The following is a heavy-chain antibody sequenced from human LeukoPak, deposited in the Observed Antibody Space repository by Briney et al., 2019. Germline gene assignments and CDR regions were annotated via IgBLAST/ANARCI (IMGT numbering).Heavy chain of an antibody. Sequence: PSETLSLTCTVSGGSISSSSYYWGWIRQPPGTGLEWIGSIYYSGSTYYNPSLKSRVTISVDTSKNQFSLKLSSVTAADTAVYYCARLGYIVGATHGCWGQGTLVTVSS. J-gene: IGHJ4*02. CDR2: IYYSGST. D-gene: IGHD1-26*01. CDR3: ARLGYIVGATHGC. CDR1: GGSISSSSYY. V-gene: IGHV4-39*01.